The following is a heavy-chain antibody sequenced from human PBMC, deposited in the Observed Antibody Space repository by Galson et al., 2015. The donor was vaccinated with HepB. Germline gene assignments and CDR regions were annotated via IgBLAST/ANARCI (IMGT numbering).Heavy chain of an antibody. J-gene: IGHJ4*02. Sequence: SLRLSCAASGFTFDDYTMHWVRHAPGKGLEWVSLISWDGGSTYYADSVKGRFTISRDNSKNSLYLQMNSLRTEDTALYYCAKDIKGGATTYLGNTFDYWGQGTLVTVSS. V-gene: IGHV3-43*01. D-gene: IGHD1-26*01. CDR3: AKDIKGGATTYLGNTFDY. CDR2: ISWDGGST. CDR1: GFTFDDYT.